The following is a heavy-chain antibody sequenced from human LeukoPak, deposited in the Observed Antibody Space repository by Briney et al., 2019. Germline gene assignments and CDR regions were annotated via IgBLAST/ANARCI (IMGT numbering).Heavy chain of an antibody. CDR2: IYPGDSDT. CDR3: ARLQSSTAPYFDY. Sequence: GESLKISCKGSGYIFSTYLIGWVRQEPGKGLEWMGIIYPGDSDTRYSPSFQGHVTISADKSISTAYLQWSSLKASDTAMYYCARLQSSTAPYFDYWGQGTLVTVSS. CDR1: GYIFSTYL. D-gene: IGHD1-14*01. V-gene: IGHV5-51*01. J-gene: IGHJ4*02.